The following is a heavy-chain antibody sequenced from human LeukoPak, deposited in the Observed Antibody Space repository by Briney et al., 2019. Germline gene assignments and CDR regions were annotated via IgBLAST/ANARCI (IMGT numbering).Heavy chain of an antibody. CDR3: AKGRGSGSGSYSDYFDY. CDR2: ISWNSGSI. V-gene: IGHV3-9*01. J-gene: IGHJ4*02. CDR1: GFTFDDYA. D-gene: IGHD3-10*01. Sequence: GGSLRLSCAASGFTFDDYAMHWVRQAPGKGLEWVSGISWNSGSIGYADSVKGRFTISRDNAKNSLCLQMNSLRAEDTALYYCAKGRGSGSGSYSDYFDYWGQGTLVTVSS.